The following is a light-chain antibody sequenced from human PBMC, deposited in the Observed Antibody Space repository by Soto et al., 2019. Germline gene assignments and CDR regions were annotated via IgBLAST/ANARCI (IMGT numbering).Light chain of an antibody. CDR3: TSYTSASTLV. V-gene: IGLV2-14*01. CDR1: SDDIGANNY. CDR2: EAA. Sequence: QSALTQPASVSGSPGQSITISCTGTSDDIGANNYVSWYQHHPGKAPKILIYEAANRPSGISHRFSGSKSGNTASLTISVLQAEDEADYFCTSYTSASTLVFGGGTKLTVL. J-gene: IGLJ2*01.